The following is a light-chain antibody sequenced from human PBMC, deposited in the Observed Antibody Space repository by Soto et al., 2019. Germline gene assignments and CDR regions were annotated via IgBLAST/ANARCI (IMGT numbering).Light chain of an antibody. J-gene: IGLJ2*01. Sequence: QSALTQPASVSGSPGQSITISCTGTSSDVGGYNYVSWYQQHPGKAPKLMIYDVSNRPSGVSNRFSGSKSGNTASLTISGLQADDEADYYCNSYTSSSTVGFGGGTKLTVL. CDR2: DVS. CDR1: SSDVGGYNY. CDR3: NSYTSSSTVG. V-gene: IGLV2-14*01.